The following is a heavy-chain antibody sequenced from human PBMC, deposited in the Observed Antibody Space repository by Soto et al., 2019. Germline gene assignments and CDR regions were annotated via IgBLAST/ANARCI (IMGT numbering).Heavy chain of an antibody. CDR3: ARGNYDILTGSDVYYYYYYGMDV. D-gene: IGHD3-9*01. CDR1: GGSFSGYY. J-gene: IGHJ6*02. V-gene: IGHV4-34*01. Sequence: SETLSLTCAVYGGSFSGYYWSWIRQPPGKGLEWIGEINHSGSTNYNPSLKSRVTISVDTSKNQFSLKLSSVTAADTAVYYCARGNYDILTGSDVYYYYYYGMDVWGQGTTVTV. CDR2: INHSGST.